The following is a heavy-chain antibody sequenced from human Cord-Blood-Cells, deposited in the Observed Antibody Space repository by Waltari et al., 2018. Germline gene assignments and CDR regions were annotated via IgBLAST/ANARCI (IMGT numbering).Heavy chain of an antibody. CDR2: IIPILGIA. V-gene: IGHV1-69*04. Sequence: GTFSSYAISWVRQAPGHGLEWMGRIIPILGIANYAQKFQGRVTITADKSTSTAYMELSSLRSEDTAVYYCAREGLGRWFDPWGQGTLVTVSS. CDR3: AREGLGRWFDP. J-gene: IGHJ5*02. D-gene: IGHD7-27*01. CDR1: GTFSSYA.